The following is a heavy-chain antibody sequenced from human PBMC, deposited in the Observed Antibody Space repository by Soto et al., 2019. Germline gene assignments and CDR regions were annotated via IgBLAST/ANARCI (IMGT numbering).Heavy chain of an antibody. Sequence: GGSLRLSCAASGFTFSSYAMSWVRQAPGKGLEWVSVISGSGRSTYYTDSVKGRFTISRDNSKNTVYLLMNSLKAEDTAVYYCAKVYSYHFSGCGLIDYWGQGTPVTVSS. V-gene: IGHV3-23*01. CDR3: AKVYSYHFSGCGLIDY. CDR2: ISGSGRST. CDR1: GFTFSSYA. J-gene: IGHJ4*02. D-gene: IGHD3-22*01.